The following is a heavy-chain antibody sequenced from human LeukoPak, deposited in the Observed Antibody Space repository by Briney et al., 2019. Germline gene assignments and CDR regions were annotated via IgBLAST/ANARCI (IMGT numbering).Heavy chain of an antibody. CDR3: ARAITTPTVYYYYYYMDV. CDR2: ISAYNGNT. Sequence: ASVKVSCKASGYTFTSYGISWVRQAPGHELEWMGGISAYNGNTKYAQKLQGRVTMTTDTSTSTAYMELRSLRSDDTAVYYCARAITTPTVYYYYYYMDVWGKGTTVTVSS. V-gene: IGHV1-18*01. J-gene: IGHJ6*03. CDR1: GYTFTSYG. D-gene: IGHD4-11*01.